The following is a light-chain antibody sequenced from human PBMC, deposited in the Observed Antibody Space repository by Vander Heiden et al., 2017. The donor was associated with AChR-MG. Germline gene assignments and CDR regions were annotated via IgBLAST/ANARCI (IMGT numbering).Light chain of an antibody. CDR2: GAS. CDR3: QQDDSSRT. Sequence: EIVLTQSPGTLSLSPGERATLSCRASQSVSSSSLAWYQQKPGQAPRLLIYGASSRATGIPDRFSGSGSGTDFTLTISRLEPEDFAVYYWQQDDSSRTFGQGTKVEIK. V-gene: IGKV3-20*01. CDR1: QSVSSSS. J-gene: IGKJ1*01.